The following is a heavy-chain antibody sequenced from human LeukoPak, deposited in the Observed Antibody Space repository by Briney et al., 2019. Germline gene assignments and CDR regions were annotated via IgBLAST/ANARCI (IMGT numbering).Heavy chain of an antibody. CDR3: AKVGSSGLEGYYYGMDV. V-gene: IGHV3-74*01. Sequence: GGSLRLSCATSGFTFSNYWTHWVRQAPGKGLVWVSHINSDGSSTRYADSVKGRFTISRDNAKNTVHLQMNSLRAEDTAVYYCAKVGSSGLEGYYYGMDVRGQGTTVTVSS. CDR1: GFTFSNYW. D-gene: IGHD3-22*01. CDR2: INSDGSST. J-gene: IGHJ6*02.